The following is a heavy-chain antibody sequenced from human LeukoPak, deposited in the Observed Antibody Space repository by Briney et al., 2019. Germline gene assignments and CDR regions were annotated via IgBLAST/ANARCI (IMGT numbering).Heavy chain of an antibody. CDR1: GFTFSSYA. Sequence: PGGSLRLSCAASGFTFSSYATSWVRQAPGKGLEWVSAISGSGGSTYYADSVKGRFTISRDNSKNTLYLQMNSLRAEDTAVYYCPPTMGRFGESSDYWGQGTLVTVSS. V-gene: IGHV3-23*01. J-gene: IGHJ4*02. CDR2: ISGSGGST. CDR3: PPTMGRFGESSDY. D-gene: IGHD3-10*01.